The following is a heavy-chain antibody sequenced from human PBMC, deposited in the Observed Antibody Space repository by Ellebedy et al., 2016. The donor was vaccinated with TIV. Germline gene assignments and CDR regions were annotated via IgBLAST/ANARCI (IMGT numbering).Heavy chain of an antibody. Sequence: SQTLSLTCVISGDSVSTDIGWNWIRQSPSRGLEWLGRTYYRSKWNNDYAVSLKSRITINPDTSKNQFSLKLNSVTPEDTAVYYCGRGWFGSGMGVWGQGTTVTVSS. D-gene: IGHD3-16*01. CDR2: TYYRSKWNN. J-gene: IGHJ6*02. V-gene: IGHV6-1*01. CDR1: GDSVSTDIG. CDR3: GRGWFGSGMGV.